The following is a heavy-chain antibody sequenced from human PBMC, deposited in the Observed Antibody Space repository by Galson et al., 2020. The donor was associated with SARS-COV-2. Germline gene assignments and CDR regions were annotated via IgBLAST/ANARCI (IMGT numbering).Heavy chain of an antibody. D-gene: IGHD5-12*01. Sequence: GGSLRLSCAASGFTFSSYSMSWVRQAPGKGLEWVSAIRDSGGSTYYADSVKGRFTISRDNSKNTLYLQMNSLRAEDTALYYCASGMATVYWGQGTLVTVSS. CDR2: IRDSGGST. J-gene: IGHJ4*02. CDR3: ASGMATVY. V-gene: IGHV3-23*01. CDR1: GFTFSSYS.